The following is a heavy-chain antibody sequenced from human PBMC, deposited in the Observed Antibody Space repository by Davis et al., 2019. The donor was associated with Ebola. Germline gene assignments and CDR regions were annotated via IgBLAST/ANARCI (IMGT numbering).Heavy chain of an antibody. J-gene: IGHJ4*02. CDR1: GVSISTHY. Sequence: PSETLSLTSTVSGVSISTHYWSWIRQPQGKGLEWIGSIYYTGSAYYNSSLNSRVTISVDTSRNQFSLKLTSVTAADTAMYYCSERGSSVWGQGALVTISS. D-gene: IGHD3-10*01. CDR3: SERGSSV. CDR2: IYYTGSA. V-gene: IGHV4-59*08.